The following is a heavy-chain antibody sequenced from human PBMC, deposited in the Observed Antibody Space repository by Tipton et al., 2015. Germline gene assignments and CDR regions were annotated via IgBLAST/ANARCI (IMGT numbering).Heavy chain of an antibody. V-gene: IGHV4-34*01. CDR1: GFHVRSNH. Sequence: LRLSCAASGFHVRSNHMSWVRQAPGKGLEWIGEINHSGSTNYNPSLKSRVTISIDTSKNQFSVRLSSVTAADTAMYYCARDPEARPTVIPIWGQGTLVTVSS. D-gene: IGHD2-21*01. J-gene: IGHJ4*02. CDR2: INHSGST. CDR3: ARDPEARPTVIPI.